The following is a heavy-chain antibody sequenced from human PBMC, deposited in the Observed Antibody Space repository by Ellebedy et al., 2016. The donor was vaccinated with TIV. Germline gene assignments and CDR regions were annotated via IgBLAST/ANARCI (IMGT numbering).Heavy chain of an antibody. J-gene: IGHJ4*02. V-gene: IGHV1-3*04. D-gene: IGHD3-16*01. Sequence: AASVKVSCQASGYTFALYTMHWVRQAPGQTLEWLGWLNTDTGNTEYSQHFQGRVTFTTDRAARTVYMSLSSLGSEDTAVYYCAKDRGGTGDFDYWGQGTLFTVSS. CDR1: GYTFALYT. CDR2: LNTDTGNT. CDR3: AKDRGGTGDFDY.